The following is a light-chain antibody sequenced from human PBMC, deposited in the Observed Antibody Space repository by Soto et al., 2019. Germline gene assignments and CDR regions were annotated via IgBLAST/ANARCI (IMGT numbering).Light chain of an antibody. V-gene: IGKV3-20*01. Sequence: EIVLTQSPGTLSLSPGERATLSCRASQSVGSDYLAWYQQKPGQAPRILIFGASGRATGIPDRFSGSGSGTDFPRTISRLEPEDFAVYYCQQYGSASWTCGQGTKVEIK. J-gene: IGKJ1*01. CDR1: QSVGSDY. CDR3: QQYGSASWT. CDR2: GAS.